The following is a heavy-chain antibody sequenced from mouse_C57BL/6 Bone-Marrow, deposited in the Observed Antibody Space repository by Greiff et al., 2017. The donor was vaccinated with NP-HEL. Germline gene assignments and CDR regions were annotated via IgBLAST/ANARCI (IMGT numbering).Heavy chain of an antibody. V-gene: IGHV1-64*01. CDR2: IHPNSGST. CDR1: GYTFTSYW. D-gene: IGHD2-2*01. Sequence: QVQLQQSGAELVKPGASVKLSCKASGYTFTSYWMHWVKQRPGQGLEWIGMIHPNSGSTNYNEKFKSKATLTVDKSSSTAYMQLSSLTSEDSAVYYCARGGGYGRFAYWGQGTLVTVSA. J-gene: IGHJ3*01. CDR3: ARGGGYGRFAY.